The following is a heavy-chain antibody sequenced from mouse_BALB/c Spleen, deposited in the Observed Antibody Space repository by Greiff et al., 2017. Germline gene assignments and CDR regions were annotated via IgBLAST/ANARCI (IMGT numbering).Heavy chain of an antibody. Sequence: QVQLQQSGAELVKPGASVKLSCKASGYTFTSYYMYWVKQRPGQGLEWIGEINPSNGGTNFNEKFKSKATLTVDKSSSTAYMQLSSLTSEDSAVYYCTRSCDRYGAWFAYWGQGTLVTVSA. CDR2: INPSNGGT. V-gene: IGHV1S81*02. CDR3: TRSCDRYGAWFAY. D-gene: IGHD2-14*01. CDR1: GYTFTSYY. J-gene: IGHJ3*01.